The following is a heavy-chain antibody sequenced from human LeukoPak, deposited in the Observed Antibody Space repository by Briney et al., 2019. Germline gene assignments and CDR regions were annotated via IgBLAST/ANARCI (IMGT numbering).Heavy chain of an antibody. CDR2: VFSSGSA. V-gene: IGHV4-4*07. CDR1: GDSVSRYH. CDR3: ARDEMKVGSGGDTSSYYYVYYMDV. Sequence: SETLSLTCSVSGDSVSRYHWSWIRQPAGRGLEWIGRVFSSGSANYNPSLKGRVILSVDKSKNELSLRLSAVIAADTAIYYCARDEMKVGSGGDTSSYYYVYYMDVWGQGTAVSVS. D-gene: IGHD2-21*02. J-gene: IGHJ6*03.